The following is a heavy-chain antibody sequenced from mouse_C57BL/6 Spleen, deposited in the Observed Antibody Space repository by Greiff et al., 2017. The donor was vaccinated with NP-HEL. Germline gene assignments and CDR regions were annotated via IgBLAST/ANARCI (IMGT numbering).Heavy chain of an antibody. J-gene: IGHJ4*01. CDR2: IYPSDSET. CDR1: GYTFTSYW. Sequence: QVQLQQSGAELVRPGSSVKLSCKASGYTFTSYWMDWVKQRPGQGLEWIGNIYPSDSETHYNQKFKDKATLTVDKSSSTAYMQLRSLTSEDSAVYYCARDYYYGSSYEAGAMDYWGQGTSVTVSS. D-gene: IGHD1-1*01. V-gene: IGHV1-61*01. CDR3: ARDYYYGSSYEAGAMDY.